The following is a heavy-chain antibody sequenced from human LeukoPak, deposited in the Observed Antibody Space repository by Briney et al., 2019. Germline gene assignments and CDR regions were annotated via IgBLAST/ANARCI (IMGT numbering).Heavy chain of an antibody. D-gene: IGHD3-22*01. CDR2: MNPNSGNT. CDR1: GYTFTSYD. V-gene: IGHV1-8*01. J-gene: IGHJ4*02. Sequence: ASVKVSCKASGYTFTSYDINWVRQATGQGLEWMGWMNPNSGNTDYAQKFQGRVTMTRNTSISTAYMELSSLRSEDTAVYYCARVVADSSGYYYEGYWGQGTLVTVSS. CDR3: ARVVADSSGYYYEGY.